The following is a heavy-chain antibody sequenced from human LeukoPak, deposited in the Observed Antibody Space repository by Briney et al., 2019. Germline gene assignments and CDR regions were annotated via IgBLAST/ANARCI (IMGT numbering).Heavy chain of an antibody. CDR3: ARDRYYDSSGPLDY. CDR2: ILYDGSNE. J-gene: IGHJ4*02. Sequence: PGGSLRLSCAASGFTFSTYAMHWVRQAPGKGLEWVAVILYDGSNEHYTDSVKGRFTISRDNAKNSLYLQMNSLRAEDTAVYYCARDRYYDSSGPLDYWGQGTLVTVSS. CDR1: GFTFSTYA. V-gene: IGHV3-30-3*01. D-gene: IGHD3-22*01.